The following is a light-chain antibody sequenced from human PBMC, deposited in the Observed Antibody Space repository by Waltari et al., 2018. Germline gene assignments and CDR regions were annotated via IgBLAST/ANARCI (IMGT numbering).Light chain of an antibody. CDR2: NPQ. CDR1: SGSVSTTNY. V-gene: IGLV8-61*01. J-gene: IGLJ6*01. CDR3: TLFLGSGISV. Sequence: TVVTQEPSFSVSPGGTVTLPCGLSSGSVSTTNYPCWYQQTPGQTPRMLISNPQTRPSGVPGRFSGSILGNKAALTVTGAQADDESDYYCTLFLGSGISVFGSGTKLTVV.